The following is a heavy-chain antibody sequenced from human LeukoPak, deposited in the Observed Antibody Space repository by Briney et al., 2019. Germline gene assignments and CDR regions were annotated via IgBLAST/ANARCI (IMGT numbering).Heavy chain of an antibody. CDR3: SRLRYYGSGSYGDY. D-gene: IGHD3-10*01. V-gene: IGHV5-51*01. J-gene: IGHJ4*02. Sequence: GESLKISCQGSGYSFTNYWIAWVRQMPGKGLEWVGILYPPDSDTRYSPSFQGQVIISADKSISTAYLQWSSLKASDTAMYYCSRLRYYGSGSYGDYWGQGTLVTVSS. CDR2: LYPPDSDT. CDR1: GYSFTNYW.